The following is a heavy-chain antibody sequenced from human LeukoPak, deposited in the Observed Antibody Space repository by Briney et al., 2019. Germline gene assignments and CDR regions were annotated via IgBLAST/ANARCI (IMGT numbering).Heavy chain of an antibody. CDR2: IYTSGTT. D-gene: IGHD3-22*01. V-gene: IGHV4-61*02. CDR3: ARGSGYYGGDFEY. Sequence: SETLSLTCTVSGGSISSSNYYWSWIRQPAGKGLEWIGRIYTSGTTNYNPSLKSRVTISIDTSKNQFSLKLSSVTAADTAVYYCARGSGYYGGDFEYWGQGTLVTVSS. CDR1: GGSISSSNYY. J-gene: IGHJ4*02.